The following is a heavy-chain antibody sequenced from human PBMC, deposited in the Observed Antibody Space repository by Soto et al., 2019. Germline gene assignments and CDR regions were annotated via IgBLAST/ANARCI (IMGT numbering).Heavy chain of an antibody. CDR3: AKSPVGATVYYFDY. D-gene: IGHD1-26*01. Sequence: GGSLRLSCAASGFTFVSYAMSWVRQAPGKGLEWVSAISGSGGSTYYADSVKGRFTISRDNSKNTLYLQMNSLRAEDTAVYYCAKSPVGATVYYFDYWGQGTLVTVSS. J-gene: IGHJ4*02. CDR2: ISGSGGST. CDR1: GFTFVSYA. V-gene: IGHV3-23*01.